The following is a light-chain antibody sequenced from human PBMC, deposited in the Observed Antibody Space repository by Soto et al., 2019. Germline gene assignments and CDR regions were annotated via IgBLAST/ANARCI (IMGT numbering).Light chain of an antibody. CDR2: EGS. Sequence: QSALTQPASVSGSPGQSITISCTGTSSDVGSDNLVSWYQQHPGKAPKLMIYEGSKRPSGVPNRFSGSKSGNTASLAISGLQAEDEADYYCCSYAGSSTDVVFGGGTKLTVL. J-gene: IGLJ2*01. CDR3: CSYAGSSTDVV. CDR1: SSDVGSDNL. V-gene: IGLV2-23*01.